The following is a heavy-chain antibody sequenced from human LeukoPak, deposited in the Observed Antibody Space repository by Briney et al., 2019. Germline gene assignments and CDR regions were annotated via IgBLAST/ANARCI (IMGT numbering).Heavy chain of an antibody. V-gene: IGHV1-69*01. CDR3: TRESGSYHGNDY. J-gene: IGHJ4*02. CDR1: GGTFISYA. D-gene: IGHD1-26*01. Sequence: GASVKVSCKASGGTFISYAISWVRQAPGQGLEWMGGIIPIFGTANYAQKFQGRVTITADESTSTAYMELSSLRSEDTAVYYCTRESGSYHGNDYWGQGTLVTVSS. CDR2: IIPIFGTA.